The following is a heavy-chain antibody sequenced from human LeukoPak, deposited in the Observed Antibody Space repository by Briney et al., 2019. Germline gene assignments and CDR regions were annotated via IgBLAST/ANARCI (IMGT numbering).Heavy chain of an antibody. J-gene: IGHJ4*02. CDR2: ISYDGSNK. CDR3: AKLGGGGMTTVTPSDY. Sequence: PGRSLRLSCAASGFTFSSYGMHWVRQAPGKGLEWGAVISYDGSNKYYADSVKGRFTISRDNSKNTLYLQMNSLRAEDTAVYYCAKLGGGGMTTVTPSDYWGQGTLVTVSS. CDR1: GFTFSSYG. D-gene: IGHD4-17*01. V-gene: IGHV3-30*18.